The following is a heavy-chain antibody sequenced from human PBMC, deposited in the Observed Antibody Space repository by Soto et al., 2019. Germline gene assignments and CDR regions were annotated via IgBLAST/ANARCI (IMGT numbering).Heavy chain of an antibody. CDR3: ARGGIVATIFFDY. Sequence: QVQLVESGGGVVQPGRSLRLSCAASGFTFSSYAMHWVRQAPGKGLEWVAVISYDGSNKYYADSVKGRFTISRDNSKNPLYLQMNSLRAEDTAVYYCARGGIVATIFFDYWGQGTLVTVSS. V-gene: IGHV3-30-3*01. CDR2: ISYDGSNK. J-gene: IGHJ4*02. CDR1: GFTFSSYA. D-gene: IGHD5-12*01.